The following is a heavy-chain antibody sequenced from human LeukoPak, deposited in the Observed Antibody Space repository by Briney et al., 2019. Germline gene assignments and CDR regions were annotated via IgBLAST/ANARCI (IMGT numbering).Heavy chain of an antibody. CDR3: AREDSVITMVRDYYYYGMDV. CDR2: INPNSGGT. V-gene: IGHV1-2*04. D-gene: IGHD3-10*01. J-gene: IGHJ6*02. CDR1: GYTFTGYY. Sequence: GASVKVSCKASGYTFTGYYMHWVRQAPGQGLEWMGWINPNSGGTNYAQKFQGWVTMTRDTSISTAYMELSRLRSDDTAVYYCAREDSVITMVRDYYYYGMDVWGQGTTVTVSS.